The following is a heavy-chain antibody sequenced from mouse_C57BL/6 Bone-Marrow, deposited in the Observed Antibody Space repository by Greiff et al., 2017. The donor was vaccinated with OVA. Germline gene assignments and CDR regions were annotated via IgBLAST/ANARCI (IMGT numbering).Heavy chain of an antibody. CDR3: ARWWLRGAMDY. CDR2: INPYNGGT. V-gene: IGHV1-19*01. CDR1: GYTFTDYY. D-gene: IGHD1-1*02. J-gene: IGHJ4*01. Sequence: EVQLVESGPVLVKPGASVKMSCKASGYTFTDYYMNWVKQSHGKSLEWIGVINPYNGGTSYNQKFKSKATLTVDTSSSTAYMQLSSLTSEDSAVYYCARWWLRGAMDYWGQGTSVTVSS.